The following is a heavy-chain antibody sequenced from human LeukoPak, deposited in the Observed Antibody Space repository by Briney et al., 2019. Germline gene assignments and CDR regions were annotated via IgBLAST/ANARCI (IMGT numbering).Heavy chain of an antibody. V-gene: IGHV4-4*02. J-gene: IGHJ4*02. CDR3: SRESGAFSPFGY. D-gene: IGHD1-26*01. CDR2: ISLSGLT. CDR1: GVSISSTNW. Sequence: SGTLSLTCGVSGVSISSTNWWSWVRQPPGQGLEWIGEISLSGLTNYNPSLKSRVTMSLDKSKNHLSLNLTSVTAADTAVYYCSRESGAFSPFGYWGQGTLVTVSS.